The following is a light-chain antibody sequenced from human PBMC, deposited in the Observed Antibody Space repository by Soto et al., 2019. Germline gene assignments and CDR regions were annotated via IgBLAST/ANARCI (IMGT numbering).Light chain of an antibody. CDR2: GAS. CDR1: QSVSSSY. J-gene: IGKJ1*01. Sequence: EIVLTQSPGTLSLSPGERATLSCRASQSVSSSYLAWYQQRPGQAPRLLIYGASSRATGIPDRFSGSGSGKDFTITISRLEPEDFSVYYCQQYGRSPGTFGQGTKVEIK. CDR3: QQYGRSPGT. V-gene: IGKV3-20*01.